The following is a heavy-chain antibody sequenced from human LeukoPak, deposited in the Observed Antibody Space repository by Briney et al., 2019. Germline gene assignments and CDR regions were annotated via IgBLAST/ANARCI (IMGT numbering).Heavy chain of an antibody. J-gene: IGHJ6*03. CDR2: FDPEDGET. D-gene: IGHD3-3*01. CDR1: GYTLTELS. V-gene: IGHV1-24*01. Sequence: GASVTVSCTVSGYTLTELSMHWVRQAPGKGLEWMGGFDPEDGETIYAQKGQGRVTMTEDTSTDTAYMELSSLRSEDTAVYYCATGPSGLYYYYMDVWGKGTTVTISS. CDR3: ATGPSGLYYYYMDV.